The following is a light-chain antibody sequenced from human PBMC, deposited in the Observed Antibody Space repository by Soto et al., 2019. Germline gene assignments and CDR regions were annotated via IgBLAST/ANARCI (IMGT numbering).Light chain of an antibody. CDR2: GTS. V-gene: IGKV3-20*01. J-gene: IGKJ2*01. CDR1: QSVSSSN. CDR3: QQYVTTPPYT. Sequence: EIVLTQSPVTLSLSPGERATLSCRASQSVSSSNLAWYQQKTGQAPRLLIYGTSSRATGIPDRFSGSGSGTDFTLSISRLEPEDVAVYYCQQYVTTPPYTFGQGTKLEIK.